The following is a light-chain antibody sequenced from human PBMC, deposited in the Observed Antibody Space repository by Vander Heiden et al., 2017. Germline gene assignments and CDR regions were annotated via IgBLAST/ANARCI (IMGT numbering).Light chain of an antibody. CDR1: QSISSW. CDR3: QQYISFPVT. V-gene: IGKV1-5*03. Sequence: DIQMTQSPSTLSASAGDRVIITCRASQSISSWLAWYQQKPGKAPNLLIYQASSLESGVPSRFSGSGSGTEFTLTVSSLQPDDIATYYCQQYISFPVTVGQGTRVEIK. CDR2: QAS. J-gene: IGKJ1*01.